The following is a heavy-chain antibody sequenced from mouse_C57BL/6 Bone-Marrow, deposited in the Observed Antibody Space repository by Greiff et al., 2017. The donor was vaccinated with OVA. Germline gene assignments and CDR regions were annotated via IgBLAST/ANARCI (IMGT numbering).Heavy chain of an antibody. V-gene: IGHV1-64*01. J-gene: IGHJ2*01. CDR1: VYTFTSYW. CDR3: ARWLLGPFDY. CDR2: IHPNSGST. Sequence: QVQLQQPGAELVKPGASVKLSCKASVYTFTSYWMHWVKQRPGQGLEWIGMIHPNSGSTNYNEKFKSKATLTVDKSSSTAYMQLSSLTSEDSAVYYCARWLLGPFDYWGQGTTLTVSS. D-gene: IGHD2-3*01.